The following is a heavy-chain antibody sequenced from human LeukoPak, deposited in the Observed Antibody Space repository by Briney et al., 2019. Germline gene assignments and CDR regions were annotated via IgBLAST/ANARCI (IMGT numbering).Heavy chain of an antibody. CDR2: IYHSGST. V-gene: IGHV4-30-2*01. CDR3: ARDYYGSGSYLLFDY. Sequence: KASDTLSLPCTVSGGPIRSGGYYWSWIRQPPGKGLEWVGYIYHSGSTYYNPSRKSRVTISVDSSKNQFSLKLSSVTAADTAVYYCARDYYGSGSYLLFDYWGQGTLVTVSS. D-gene: IGHD3-10*01. CDR1: GGPIRSGGYY. J-gene: IGHJ4*02.